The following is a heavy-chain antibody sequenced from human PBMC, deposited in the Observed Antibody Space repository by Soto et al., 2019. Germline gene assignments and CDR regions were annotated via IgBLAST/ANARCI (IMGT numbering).Heavy chain of an antibody. Sequence: QLQLQESGPGLVKPSETLSLTCTVSGGSISSSSYYWGWIRQPPGKGLEWIGSIYYSGSTYYNPSLKSRVTISVDTSKNQFSLKLSSVTAADTAVYYCARHGHSSGWYLYYYGMDVWGQGTTVTVSS. V-gene: IGHV4-39*01. J-gene: IGHJ6*02. CDR1: GGSISSSSYY. CDR2: IYYSGST. D-gene: IGHD6-19*01. CDR3: ARHGHSSGWYLYYYGMDV.